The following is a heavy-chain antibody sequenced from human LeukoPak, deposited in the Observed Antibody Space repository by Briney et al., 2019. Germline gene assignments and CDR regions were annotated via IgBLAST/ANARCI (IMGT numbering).Heavy chain of an antibody. D-gene: IGHD3-9*01. CDR1: GYSISSGYY. J-gene: IGHJ3*02. CDR2: IYYSGST. Sequence: SETLSLTCTVSGYSISSGYYWGWIRQPPGKGLEWNGSIYYSGSTNYNPSLKSRVTMSVDTSKNQFSLKLSSVTAADTAVYYCARQPDVLRYFDWLAQAFDIWGQGTMVTVSS. V-gene: IGHV4-38-2*02. CDR3: ARQPDVLRYFDWLAQAFDI.